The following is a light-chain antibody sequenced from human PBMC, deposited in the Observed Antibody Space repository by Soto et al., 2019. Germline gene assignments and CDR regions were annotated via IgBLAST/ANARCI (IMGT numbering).Light chain of an antibody. V-gene: IGKV1-5*01. CDR3: QHYNGYPYT. J-gene: IGKJ2*01. CDR2: DAS. Sequence: DIQMTQSPSPLSASIGDRVTITCRASQSIDNWLAWYQQKPGKAPHLLIYDASRLETGVPSRFRGSGSGTEFTPTISSLQADDFATYFCQHYNGYPYTFGQGTKLEIK. CDR1: QSIDNW.